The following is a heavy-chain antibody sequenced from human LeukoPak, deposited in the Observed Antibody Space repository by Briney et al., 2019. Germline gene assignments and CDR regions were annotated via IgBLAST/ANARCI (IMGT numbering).Heavy chain of an antibody. V-gene: IGHV3-53*01. J-gene: IGHJ5*02. Sequence: GGSLRLSCAASGLILSSNYKSWLCQVPGKGLEWVSVIYTGGATFYADSVKGRFTISRDDSKNTLFLQMNNLRAEDTGVYYCARGSHIGAGILDTWGQGTLVTVSS. D-gene: IGHD6-13*01. CDR3: ARGSHIGAGILDT. CDR2: IYTGGAT. CDR1: GLILSSNY.